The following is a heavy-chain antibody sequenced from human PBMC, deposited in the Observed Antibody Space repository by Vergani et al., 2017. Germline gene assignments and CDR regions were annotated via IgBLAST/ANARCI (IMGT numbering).Heavy chain of an antibody. D-gene: IGHD2-8*01. CDR1: GFTFSSYE. Sequence: EVQLVESGGGLVQPGGSLRLSCAAPGFTFSSYEMNWVRQAPGKGLEWVSYISSSGSTIYYADSVKGRFTISRDNAKNSLYLQMNSRRAEDTAVYYCARTKYYFDYWGQGTLVTVSS. V-gene: IGHV3-48*03. CDR2: ISSSGSTI. J-gene: IGHJ4*02. CDR3: ARTKYYFDY.